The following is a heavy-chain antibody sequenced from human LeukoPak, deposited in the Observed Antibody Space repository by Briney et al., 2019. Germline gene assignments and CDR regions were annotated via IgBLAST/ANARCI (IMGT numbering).Heavy chain of an antibody. CDR1: RFTFSRYW. CDR2: INSDGIST. D-gene: IGHD3-22*01. J-gene: IGHJ4*02. CDR3: ARDCNYYDSSGPADY. Sequence: TGGSLRLSCAASRFTFSRYWMHWVRQAPGKGLVWVSRINSDGISTSYADSVKGRFTISRDNAKNTLYLQMNSLRAEDTAVYYCARDCNYYDSSGPADYWGQGTLVTVSS. V-gene: IGHV3-74*01.